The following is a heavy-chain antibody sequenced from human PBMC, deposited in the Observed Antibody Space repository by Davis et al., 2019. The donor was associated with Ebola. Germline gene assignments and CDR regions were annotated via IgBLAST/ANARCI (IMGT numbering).Heavy chain of an antibody. CDR2: IYAVNGDT. CDR3: ARDPSRLTEGHLDY. Sequence: GESLKISCAASGFTFSGSAMHWVRQAPGQRLEWMGWIYAVNGDTKYSQKFQGRVTMTSDTSASTAYLELSSLRSEDTAVYYCARDPSRLTEGHLDYWGQGTLVTVSS. J-gene: IGHJ4*02. CDR1: GFTFSGSA. D-gene: IGHD2-21*02. V-gene: IGHV1-3*01.